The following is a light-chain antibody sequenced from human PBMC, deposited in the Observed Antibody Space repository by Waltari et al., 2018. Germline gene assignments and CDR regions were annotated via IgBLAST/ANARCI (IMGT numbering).Light chain of an antibody. J-gene: IGKJ2*01. CDR2: WAS. Sequence: DIVVTQSPDSLAVSLGERATINFTSSQSVLQGTINKDCLAWYQHKPGRPPRLLIYWASARESGVPDRFSVSGSGTDFTLTISSLQAEDVAVYYCQQYYSTPYTFGQGTKLEIK. V-gene: IGKV4-1*01. CDR1: QSVLQGTINKDC. CDR3: QQYYSTPYT.